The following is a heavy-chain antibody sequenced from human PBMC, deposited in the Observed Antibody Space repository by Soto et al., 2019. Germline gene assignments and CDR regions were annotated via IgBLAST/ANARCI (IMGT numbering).Heavy chain of an antibody. D-gene: IGHD1-1*01. CDR2: IKQDGSEK. J-gene: IGHJ6*02. V-gene: IGHV3-7*03. Sequence: GGSLRLSCAASGFTFSSYWMSWVRQAPGKGLEWVANIKQDGSEKYYVDSVKGRFTISRDNAKNSLYLQMNSLRAEDTAVYYCARGGVRSYYYGMDVWGQGATVTVSS. CDR1: GFTFSSYW. CDR3: ARGGVRSYYYGMDV.